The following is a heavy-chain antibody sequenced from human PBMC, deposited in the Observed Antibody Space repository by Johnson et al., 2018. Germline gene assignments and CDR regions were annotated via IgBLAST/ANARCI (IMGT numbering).Heavy chain of an antibody. CDR1: GFTFSSYA. Sequence: QVQLVESGGGVVQPGRSLRLSCAASGFTFSSYAMHWVRQAPGKGLEWVAVISYDGSNKYYADSVKGRFTISRDNSKKNLYLQMNSLRAEDTAVYYCAREESSYYMDVWGKGTTVTVSS. CDR2: ISYDGSNK. CDR3: AREESSYYMDV. J-gene: IGHJ6*03. V-gene: IGHV3-30-3*01.